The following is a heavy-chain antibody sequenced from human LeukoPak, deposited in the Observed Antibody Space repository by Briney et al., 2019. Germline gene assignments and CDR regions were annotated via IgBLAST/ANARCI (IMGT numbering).Heavy chain of an antibody. CDR3: ARTRGTTNLGYYYYGMDV. J-gene: IGHJ6*02. CDR1: GGTFTSYA. V-gene: IGHV1-69*04. Sequence: SVKVSCKASGGTFTSYAISWVRQAPGQGLEWMGRIIPILGIANYAQKFQGRVTITADKSTSTAYMELSSLRSEDTAVYYCARTRGTTNLGYYYYGMDVWGQGTTVTVSS. CDR2: IIPILGIA. D-gene: IGHD2-2*01.